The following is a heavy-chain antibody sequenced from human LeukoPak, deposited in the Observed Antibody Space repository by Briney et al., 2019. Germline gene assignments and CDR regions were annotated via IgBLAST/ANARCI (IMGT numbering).Heavy chain of an antibody. D-gene: IGHD6-13*01. V-gene: IGHV3-23*01. CDR3: AKGQQLVHNWFDP. CDR2: ISGSGGST. J-gene: IGHJ5*02. CDR1: AFTLSSYA. Sequence: GGSLRLSCAASAFTLSSYAMSWVRQAPGKGLEWGSAISGSGGSTYYADSVKGRLTISRNNTKTTLYLQMNSLRAEDTAVYYCAKGQQLVHNWFDPWGQGTLVTVSS.